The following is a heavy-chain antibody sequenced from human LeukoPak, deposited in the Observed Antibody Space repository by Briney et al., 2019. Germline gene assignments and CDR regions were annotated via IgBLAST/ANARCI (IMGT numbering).Heavy chain of an antibody. CDR2: IYYSGST. D-gene: IGHD3-22*01. V-gene: IGHV4-39*02. CDR3: ARDDSSGYGWVGSFDY. Sequence: PSETLSLTCTVSGGSISSSSYYWGWIRQPPGKGLEWIGRIYYSGSTYYNPSLKSRVTISVDTSKNQFSLKLSSVTAADTAVYYCARDDSSGYGWVGSFDYWGQGTLVTVSS. CDR1: GGSISSSSYY. J-gene: IGHJ4*02.